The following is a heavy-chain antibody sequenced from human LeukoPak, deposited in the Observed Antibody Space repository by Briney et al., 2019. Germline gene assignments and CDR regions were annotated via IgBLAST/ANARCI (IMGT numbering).Heavy chain of an antibody. CDR1: GFTFRSYA. D-gene: IGHD3-22*01. CDR3: AKDTPYYYDSSGYYES. V-gene: IGHV3-23*01. Sequence: GGSLRLSCAASGFTFRSYAMSWVRQAPGKGLEWVSGISDSGGSTYYADSVKGRFTISRDNSKNTLYLQMNSLRAEDTAVYYCAKDTPYYYDSSGYYESWGQGTLVTVS. CDR2: ISDSGGST. J-gene: IGHJ5*02.